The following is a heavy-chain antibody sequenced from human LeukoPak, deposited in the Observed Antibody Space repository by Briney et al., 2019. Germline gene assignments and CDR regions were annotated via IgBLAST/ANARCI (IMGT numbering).Heavy chain of an antibody. CDR2: IIPIFGTA. CDR3: ATDLGYCSGGSCYGDY. CDR1: GGTFSSYA. Sequence: SVKVSCKASGGTFSSYAISWVRQAPGQGLEWMGGIIPIFGTANYAQKFQGRVTITADESTSTAYMELSSLRSEDTAVYYCATDLGYCSGGSCYGDYWGQGTLVTVSS. V-gene: IGHV1-69*01. D-gene: IGHD2-15*01. J-gene: IGHJ4*02.